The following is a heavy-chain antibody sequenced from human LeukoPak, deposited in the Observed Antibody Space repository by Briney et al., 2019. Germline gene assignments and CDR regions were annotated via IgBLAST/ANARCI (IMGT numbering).Heavy chain of an antibody. J-gene: IGHJ3*02. CDR2: INPSGGST. D-gene: IGHD6-19*01. V-gene: IGHV1-46*01. CDR3: ATRRSSGWSGGDAFDI. CDR1: GYTFTSYY. Sequence: GASVKVSCKASGYTFTSYYMHWVRQAPGQGLEWMGIINPSGGSTSYAQKFQGRVTMTRDTSTSTVYMELSSLRSEDTAVYYCATRRSSGWSGGDAFDIWGQGTMVTVSS.